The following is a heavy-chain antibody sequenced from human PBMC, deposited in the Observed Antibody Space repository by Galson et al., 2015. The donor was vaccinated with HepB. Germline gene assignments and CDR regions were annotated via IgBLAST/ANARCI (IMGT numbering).Heavy chain of an antibody. V-gene: IGHV3-9*01. J-gene: IGHJ5*02. CDR2: ISWNSGSI. Sequence: SLRLSCAASGFTFDDYAMHWVRQAPGKGLEWVSGISWNSGSIGYADSVKGRFTISRDNAKNSLYLQMNSLRAEDTALYYCAKGAYYDSSGYYDFDPWGQGTLVTVSS. CDR1: GFTFDDYA. CDR3: AKGAYYDSSGYYDFDP. D-gene: IGHD3-22*01.